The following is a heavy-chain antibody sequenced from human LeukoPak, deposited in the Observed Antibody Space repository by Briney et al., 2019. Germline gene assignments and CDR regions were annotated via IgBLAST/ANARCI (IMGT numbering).Heavy chain of an antibody. CDR3: ARSSYYYGMAV. V-gene: IGHV4-30-2*01. J-gene: IGHJ6*02. CDR2: IYHSGST. Sequence: SQTLSLTCAVSGGSISSGGYSWSWIRQPPGKGLEWIGYIYHSGSTYYNPSLKSRVTISVDRSKNQFSLKLSSVTAADTAVYYCARSSYYYGMAVGGQATTVTVSS. CDR1: GGSISSGGYS.